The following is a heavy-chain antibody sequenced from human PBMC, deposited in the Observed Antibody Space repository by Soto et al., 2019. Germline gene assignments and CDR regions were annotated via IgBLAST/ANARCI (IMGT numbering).Heavy chain of an antibody. CDR1: GFPFSTYA. J-gene: IGHJ4*02. CDR3: TRASWGWSTVPYYFDY. CDR2: VSASGLNT. Sequence: RGSLRLSCAASGFPFSTYAMAWVRQAPGKGLEWVSGVSASGLNTDYADPVKGRFYISRDNSKNTVSLHMNSLRAEDTALYYCTRASWGWSTVPYYFDYWGQGTLVTVSS. V-gene: IGHV3-23*01. D-gene: IGHD4-4*01.